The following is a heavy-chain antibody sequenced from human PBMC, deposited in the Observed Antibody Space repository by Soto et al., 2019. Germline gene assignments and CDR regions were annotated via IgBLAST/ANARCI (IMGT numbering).Heavy chain of an antibody. J-gene: IGHJ4*02. Sequence: QLQLQESGPGLVKPSETLSLTCTVSGGSISSSSYYWGWIRQPPGKGLEWIGSTYYSGSTYYNPSLTSPGTICVDTSKSQLSLKLSSVTAADTAVYYCARRYGSGSYYIRYCDYWGQGTLVTVSS. V-gene: IGHV4-39*01. D-gene: IGHD3-10*01. CDR1: GGSISSSSYY. CDR2: TYYSGST. CDR3: ARRYGSGSYYIRYCDY.